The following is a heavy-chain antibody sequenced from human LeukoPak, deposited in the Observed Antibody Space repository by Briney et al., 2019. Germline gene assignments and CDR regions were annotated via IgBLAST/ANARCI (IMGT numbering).Heavy chain of an antibody. D-gene: IGHD2-15*01. CDR2: ISYDGSNK. CDR1: GFTFSSYW. J-gene: IGHJ4*02. CDR3: ARDWGSLRATLYYFDY. V-gene: IGHV3-30*03. Sequence: GGSLRLSCAASGFTFSSYWMNWARQAPGKGLEWVAVISYDGSNKYYADSVKGRFTISRDNSKNTLYQQMNSLRAEDTAVYYCARDWGSLRATLYYFDYWGQGTLVTVSS.